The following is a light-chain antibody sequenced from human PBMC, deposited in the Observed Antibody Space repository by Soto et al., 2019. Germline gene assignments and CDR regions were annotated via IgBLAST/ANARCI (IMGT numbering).Light chain of an antibody. J-gene: IGKJ1*01. V-gene: IGKV3-20*01. CDR3: QQYDSSPWT. CDR1: QSVSSSF. Sequence: EIVLTQSPGTLSLSPGERATLSCRASQSVSSSFLAWYQQKPGQAPRLLIYGASSRATGIPDRFSGSGSGTDLILNISGLEPEDFAVYYCQQYDSSPWTFGQGTKVEIK. CDR2: GAS.